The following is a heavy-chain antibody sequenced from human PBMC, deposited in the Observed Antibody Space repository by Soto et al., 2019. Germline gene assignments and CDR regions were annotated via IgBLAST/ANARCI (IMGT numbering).Heavy chain of an antibody. CDR1: GYTFTGCY. J-gene: IGHJ3*02. Sequence: GASVNVSCKASGYTFTGCYMHWVQQSPAQELEWMGWINPNSGGTNYAQKFQGWVTMTRDTSISTAYTDLSRLSTADTALDSVARMGGARSTRYGGTMRGRDIWHKETMV. V-gene: IGHV1-2*04. CDR3: ARMGGARSTRYGGTMRGRDI. CDR2: INPNSGGT. D-gene: IGHD3-16*01.